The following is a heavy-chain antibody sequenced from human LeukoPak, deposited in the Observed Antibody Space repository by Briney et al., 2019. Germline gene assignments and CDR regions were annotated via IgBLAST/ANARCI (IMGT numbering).Heavy chain of an antibody. D-gene: IGHD3-22*01. CDR3: ARDLGRITMIVGI. J-gene: IGHJ3*02. V-gene: IGHV3-23*01. CDR1: GFTFSSYG. Sequence: GGTLRLSCAASGFTFSSYGMSWVRQAPGKGLEWVSAISGSGGSTYYADSVKGRFTISRDNSKNTLYLQMNSLRAEDTAVYYCARDLGRITMIVGIWGQGTMVTVSS. CDR2: ISGSGGST.